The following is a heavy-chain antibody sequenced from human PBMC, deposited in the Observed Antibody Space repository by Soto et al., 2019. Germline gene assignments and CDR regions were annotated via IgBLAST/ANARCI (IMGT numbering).Heavy chain of an antibody. CDR1: GFTFSSYS. CDR3: ARRLPPTSPGDYDY. CDR2: ISSSSSYI. Sequence: EVQLVESGGGLVKPGGSLRLSCAASGFTFSSYSMNWVRQAPGKGLEWVSSISSSSSYIYYADSVKGRFTISRDNAKNSLYLQMNSLRAEDTAVYYCARRLPPTSPGDYDYWGQGTLVTVSS. V-gene: IGHV3-21*01. D-gene: IGHD4-17*01. J-gene: IGHJ4*02.